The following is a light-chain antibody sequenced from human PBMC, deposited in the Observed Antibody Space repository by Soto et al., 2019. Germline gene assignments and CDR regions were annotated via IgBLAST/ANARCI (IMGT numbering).Light chain of an antibody. J-gene: IGKJ2*01. CDR2: GAS. V-gene: IGKV3-20*01. Sequence: EIVLTQSPGTLSLSPGERATHSCRASQSVSSSYLAWYQQKPGQAPRLLIYGASSRATGIPDRFSGSGSGTDFTLTISRLEPEDFAVYYCQQYRSSPNTFGQGTKLEIK. CDR1: QSVSSSY. CDR3: QQYRSSPNT.